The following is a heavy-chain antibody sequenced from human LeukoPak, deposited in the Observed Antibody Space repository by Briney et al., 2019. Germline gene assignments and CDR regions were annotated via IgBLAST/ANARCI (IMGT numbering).Heavy chain of an antibody. Sequence: PGGPLSLSCVPWRFSLYNCTRTWMRQAPGGGVYGVDEISGSGVSTHYGDSVKGRFLISRANNTNTIYVQMSSLTPEETVVYYCAKLIDYGALDACDIWGQGTMVTVS. CDR2: ISGSGVST. D-gene: IGHD4-17*01. CDR1: RFSLYNCT. J-gene: IGHJ3*02. V-gene: IGHV3-23*01. CDR3: AKLIDYGALDACDI.